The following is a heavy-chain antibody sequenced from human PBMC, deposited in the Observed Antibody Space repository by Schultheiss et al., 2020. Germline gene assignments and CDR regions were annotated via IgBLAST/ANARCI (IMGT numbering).Heavy chain of an antibody. CDR2: ISGGSSYI. J-gene: IGHJ4*02. CDR3: ARAMFGDSGIY. V-gene: IGHV3-21*01. D-gene: IGHD3-10*02. Sequence: GGSLRLSCAASGFTFSSYSMNWVRQAPGKGLEWVSSISGGSSYINYADSVKGRFTISRDNSKNTLYLEMNSLRADDTAMYYCARAMFGDSGIYWGQGTLVTVSS. CDR1: GFTFSSYS.